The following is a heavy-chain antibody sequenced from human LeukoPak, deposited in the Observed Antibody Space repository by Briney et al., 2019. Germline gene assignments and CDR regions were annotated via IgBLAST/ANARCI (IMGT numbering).Heavy chain of an antibody. CDR2: INHSGST. V-gene: IGHV4-34*01. CDR3: ARAPYDSGGYYDYYFDY. Sequence: SETLSLTCAVYGGSFSGDYWSWIRQPPGKGLEWIGEINHSGSTNYNPSLKSRVTISVDTSKNQFSLKLSSVTAADTAVYYCARAPYDSGGYYDYYFDYWGQGTLVTVSS. D-gene: IGHD3-22*01. CDR1: GGSFSGDY. J-gene: IGHJ4*02.